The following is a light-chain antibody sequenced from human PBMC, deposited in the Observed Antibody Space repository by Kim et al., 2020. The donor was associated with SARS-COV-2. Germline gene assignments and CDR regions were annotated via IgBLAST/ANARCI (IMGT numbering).Light chain of an antibody. CDR3: HQYKNWPPWT. V-gene: IGKV3-15*01. Sequence: APGERPTLSCWASQSIGTNLAWYQQKAGHAPRLLIYGASARATGIPARFSGSGSGTEFTLTISSLQSDDSAVYYCHQYKNWPPWTFGQGTKVDIK. J-gene: IGKJ1*01. CDR2: GAS. CDR1: QSIGTN.